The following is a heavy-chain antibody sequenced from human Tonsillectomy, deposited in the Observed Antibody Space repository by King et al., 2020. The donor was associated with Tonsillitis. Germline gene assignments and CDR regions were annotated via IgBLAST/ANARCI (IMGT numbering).Heavy chain of an antibody. V-gene: IGHV3-23*04. CDR3: AKRTQEGYYYYYMDV. J-gene: IGHJ6*03. CDR1: GFTFSNYA. Sequence: VQLVESGGGLVQPGGSLRLSCAASGFTFSNYAMNWVRQTPGKGLEWVSTISGSGGSTYYADSVKGRFTISRDNSKNTLYLQMKSLRGEDTAVYYCAKRTQEGYYYYYMDVWGKGTTVTVSS. CDR2: ISGSGGST.